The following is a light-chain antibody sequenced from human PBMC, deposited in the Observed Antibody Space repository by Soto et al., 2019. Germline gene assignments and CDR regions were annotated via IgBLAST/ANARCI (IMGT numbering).Light chain of an antibody. Sequence: DIQMTQSPSTLSASVGDRVTITCRASQSISSWLAWYQQKPGKAPKLLIYKASSLESGVPSRFSGSGSGTEFTLTISSLQPDAFANYYCQQYNSWWTFGQGTKVEIK. J-gene: IGKJ1*01. V-gene: IGKV1-5*03. CDR1: QSISSW. CDR3: QQYNSWWT. CDR2: KAS.